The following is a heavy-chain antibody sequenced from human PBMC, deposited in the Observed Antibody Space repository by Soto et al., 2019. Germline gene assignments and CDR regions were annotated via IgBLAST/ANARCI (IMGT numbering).Heavy chain of an antibody. CDR1: GFTFSSYA. Sequence: PGGSLRLSCAASGFTFSSYAMHWVRQARGKGLEWAAVISYDGSNKYYADSVKGRFTISRDNSKNTLYRQMNSLRAEDTAVYYCARAPHVLRYFDWLLNHGGQGTMVTVSS. CDR3: ARAPHVLRYFDWLLNH. D-gene: IGHD3-9*01. V-gene: IGHV3-30-3*01. J-gene: IGHJ3*01. CDR2: ISYDGSNK.